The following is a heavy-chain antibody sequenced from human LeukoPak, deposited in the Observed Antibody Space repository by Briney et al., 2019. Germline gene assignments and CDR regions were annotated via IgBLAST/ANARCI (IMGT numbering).Heavy chain of an antibody. D-gene: IGHD3-9*01. CDR3: ARGSRARYDILTGYSPFDY. V-gene: IGHV1-69*06. CDR1: GGTFSSYA. CDR2: IIPIFGTA. J-gene: IGHJ4*02. Sequence: SVKVPCKASGGTFSSYAISWVRQAPGQGLEWMGGIIPIFGTANYAQKFQGRVTITADKSTSTAYMELSSLRSEDTAVYYCARGSRARYDILTGYSPFDYWGQGTLVTVSS.